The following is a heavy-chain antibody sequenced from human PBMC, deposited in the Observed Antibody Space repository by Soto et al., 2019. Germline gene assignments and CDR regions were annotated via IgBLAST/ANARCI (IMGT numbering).Heavy chain of an antibody. CDR2: INHSGST. D-gene: IGHD6-13*01. Sequence: SETLSLTCAVYGGSFSGYYWSWIRQPPGKGLEWIGEINHSGSTNYNPSLKSRVTISVDTSKNQFSLKLSSVTAADTAVYYCAREKGAAAGNYYYYYGMDVWGQGTTVTVSS. V-gene: IGHV4-34*01. CDR3: AREKGAAAGNYYYYYGMDV. J-gene: IGHJ6*02. CDR1: GGSFSGYY.